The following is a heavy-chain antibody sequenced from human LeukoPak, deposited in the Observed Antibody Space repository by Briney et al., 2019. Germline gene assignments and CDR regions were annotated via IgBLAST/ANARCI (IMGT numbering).Heavy chain of an antibody. CDR2: VNHSGST. D-gene: IGHD3-10*01. Sequence: SETLSLTCTVSGGSIYSSDYYWSWIRQPPGKGLEWIGEVNHSGSTNYNPSLKSRVTISVDTSKNQFSLKLSSVTAADTAVYYCARPSRITMVRGVNWFDPWGQGTLVTVSS. CDR3: ARPSRITMVRGVNWFDP. CDR1: GGSIYSSDYY. J-gene: IGHJ5*02. V-gene: IGHV4-34*01.